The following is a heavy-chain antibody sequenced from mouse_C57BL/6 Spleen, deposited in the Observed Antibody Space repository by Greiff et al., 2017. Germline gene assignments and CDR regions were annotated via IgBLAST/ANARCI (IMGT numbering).Heavy chain of an antibody. CDR3: ARGYYCDY. CDR2: INPSSGYT. Sequence: VQLQQSGAELARPGASVKMSCKASGYTFTSYTMHWVKQRPGQGLEWIGYINPSSGYTKYNQKFKDKATLTADKSYSTAYMQLSRLTSEDSAVYYRARGYYCDYWRQGTTLTVSS. V-gene: IGHV1-4*01. J-gene: IGHJ2*01. CDR1: GYTFTSYT.